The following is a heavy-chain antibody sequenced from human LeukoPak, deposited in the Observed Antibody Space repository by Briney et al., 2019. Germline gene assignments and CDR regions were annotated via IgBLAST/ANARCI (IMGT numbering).Heavy chain of an antibody. D-gene: IGHD6-13*01. CDR2: IYYSGST. CDR3: ARASGSSGHYYYYMDV. Sequence: SETLSLTCTVSGGSISSGDYYWSWIRQPPGKGLEWIGYIYYSGSTNYNPSLKSRVTISVDTSKSQFSLKLSSVTAADTAVYYCARASGSSGHYYYYMDVWGKGTTVTVSS. V-gene: IGHV4-61*08. J-gene: IGHJ6*03. CDR1: GGSISSGDYY.